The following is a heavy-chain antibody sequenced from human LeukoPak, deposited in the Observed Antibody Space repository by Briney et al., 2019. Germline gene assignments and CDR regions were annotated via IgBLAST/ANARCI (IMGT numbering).Heavy chain of an antibody. J-gene: IGHJ4*02. CDR1: GGSISSYY. D-gene: IGHD6-19*01. V-gene: IGHV4-59*08. Sequence: SETLSLTCTVSGGSISSYYWSWIRQPPGKGLEWIAYIYYSGSSNYNPSLKSRVTISVATSKNQFSLRLSSVTAADTAVYYCARHRDYGSGWYVFDYWGQGTLVTVCS. CDR2: IYYSGSS. CDR3: ARHRDYGSGWYVFDY.